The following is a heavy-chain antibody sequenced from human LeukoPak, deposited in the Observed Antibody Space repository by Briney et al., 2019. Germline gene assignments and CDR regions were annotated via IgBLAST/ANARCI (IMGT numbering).Heavy chain of an antibody. CDR3: ARGLLAVAGTSLMGCHYGMDV. D-gene: IGHD6-19*01. J-gene: IGHJ6*02. V-gene: IGHV3-21*01. Sequence: PGWSLRLSCAASGFTFSSYSMNWVRQAPGKGLEWVSSISSSSSYIYYADSVKGRFTISRDNAKNSLYLQMNSLRAEDTAVYYCARGLLAVAGTSLMGCHYGMDVWGQGTTVTVSS. CDR2: ISSSSSYI. CDR1: GFTFSSYS.